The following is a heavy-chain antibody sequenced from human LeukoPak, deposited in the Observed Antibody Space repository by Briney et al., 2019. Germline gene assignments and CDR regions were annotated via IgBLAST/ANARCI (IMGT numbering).Heavy chain of an antibody. Sequence: GGSLRLSRAASGFTFSSYGMHWVRQAPGKGLEWVAVISYDGSNKYYADSVKGRFTISRDNSKNTLYLQMNSLRAEDTAVYYCAKAAVAGPGEDYWGQGTLVTVSS. D-gene: IGHD6-19*01. CDR1: GFTFSSYG. J-gene: IGHJ4*02. CDR3: AKAAVAGPGEDY. V-gene: IGHV3-30*18. CDR2: ISYDGSNK.